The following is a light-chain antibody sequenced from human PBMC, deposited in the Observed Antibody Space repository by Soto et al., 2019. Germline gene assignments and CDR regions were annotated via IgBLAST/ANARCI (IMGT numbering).Light chain of an antibody. Sequence: EIVLTQSPATLSLSPGERATLSCRASQSVTNSLAWYQQKPGQAPRLLIYHASNRATGIPARFSGSGSGTDFTLTISSLEPADFAVYYCQQRMTFGQGTKVEIK. V-gene: IGKV3-11*01. CDR2: HAS. CDR3: QQRMT. CDR1: QSVTNS. J-gene: IGKJ1*01.